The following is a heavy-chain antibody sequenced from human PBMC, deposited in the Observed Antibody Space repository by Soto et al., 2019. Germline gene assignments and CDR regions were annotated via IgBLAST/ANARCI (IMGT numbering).Heavy chain of an antibody. V-gene: IGHV3-30*18. J-gene: IGHJ4*02. CDR2: ISYDGSNK. D-gene: IGHD3-3*01. CDR1: GFTFSSYG. CDR3: AKESRAGGVVIPYYFDY. Sequence: PGWSLRLSCAASGFTFSSYGMHWVRQAPGKGLEWVAVISYDGSNKYYADSVKGRFTISRDNSKNTLYLQMNSLRAEDTAVYYCAKESRAGGVVIPYYFDYWGQGTLVTVSS.